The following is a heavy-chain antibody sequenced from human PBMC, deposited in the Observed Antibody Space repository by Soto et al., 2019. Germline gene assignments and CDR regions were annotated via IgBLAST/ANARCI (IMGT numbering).Heavy chain of an antibody. CDR1: GYTFTGYY. D-gene: IGHD3-22*01. CDR2: INPNSGGT. Sequence: ASVKVSCKASGYTFTGYYMHWVRQAPGQGLEWMGWINPNSGGTNYAQKFQGRVTMTRDTSISTAYMELSRLRSDDTAVYYCARDGYYDSSGYWIYYFDYWGQGTLVTSPQ. V-gene: IGHV1-2*02. J-gene: IGHJ4*02. CDR3: ARDGYYDSSGYWIYYFDY.